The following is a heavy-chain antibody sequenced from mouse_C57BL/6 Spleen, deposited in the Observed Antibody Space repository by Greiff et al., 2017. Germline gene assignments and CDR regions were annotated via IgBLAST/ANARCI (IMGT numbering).Heavy chain of an antibody. CDR2: INPNNGGT. V-gene: IGHV1-26*01. CDR3: AREEGYP. Sequence: EVQLQQSGTELVKPGASVKISCKASGYTFTDYYMNWVKQSHGKSLEWIGDINPNNGGTSYNQKFKGKATLTVDKSSSTAYMELRSLTSEDSAVYYCAREEGYPWGQGTSVTVSS. J-gene: IGHJ4*01. D-gene: IGHD3-2*02. CDR1: GYTFTDYY.